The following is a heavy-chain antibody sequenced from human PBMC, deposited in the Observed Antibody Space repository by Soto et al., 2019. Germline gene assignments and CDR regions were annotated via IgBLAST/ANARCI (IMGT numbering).Heavy chain of an antibody. CDR3: AICTGIQLWVFNY. V-gene: IGHV3-23*01. J-gene: IGHJ4*02. CDR1: GFRFSSYA. CDR2: VTGSGGST. D-gene: IGHD5-18*01. Sequence: GGSLRLSCAASGFRFSSYAMSWVRQAPGKGFEWVSTVTGSGGSTFYADSVKGRLSISRDNSKNTLYLQMSSLRAEDTAVYYCAICTGIQLWVFNYWGQGTPVTVSS.